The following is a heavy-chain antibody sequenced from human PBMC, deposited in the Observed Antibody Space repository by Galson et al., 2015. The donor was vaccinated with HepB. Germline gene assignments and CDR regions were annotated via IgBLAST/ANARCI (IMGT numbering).Heavy chain of an antibody. Sequence: SLRLSCAASRFTFSSYAMHWVRQAPGKGLEYVSAISSNGGSTYYADSVKGRFTISRDNSKNTLYLQMSSLRAEDTAVYYCVKGAEGSSWYFDYWGQGTLVTVPS. D-gene: IGHD6-13*01. J-gene: IGHJ4*02. CDR1: RFTFSSYA. CDR3: VKGAEGSSWYFDY. CDR2: ISSNGGST. V-gene: IGHV3-64D*06.